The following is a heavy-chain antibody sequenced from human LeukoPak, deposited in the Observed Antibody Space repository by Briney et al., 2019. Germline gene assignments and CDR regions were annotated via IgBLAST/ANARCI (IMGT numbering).Heavy chain of an antibody. CDR1: RFTFTGYY. J-gene: IGHJ4*02. CDR2: INPHSGGT. CDR3: VREGNELLSKNFDY. V-gene: IGHV1-2*02. Sequence: GASVTVSCKASRFTFTGYYIHWVRQAPGQGLEWMGYINPHSGGTNSPQKFQGRVTMTTDTSISAAYMELSSLISDDTAMYYCVREGNELLSKNFDYWGQGTLVTVSS. D-gene: IGHD2-21*02.